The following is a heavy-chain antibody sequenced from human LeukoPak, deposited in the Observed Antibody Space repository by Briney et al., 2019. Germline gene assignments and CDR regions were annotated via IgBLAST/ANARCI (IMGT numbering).Heavy chain of an antibody. D-gene: IGHD3-10*01. CDR2: IIPIFETT. Sequence: SVKVSCKASGGSFSSKAISWVRQAPGQGLEWMGGIIPIFETTNYAQKFQGRVTITADESTNTAYMELSSLRYDDTAVYFCATSRRIHGSGLAVRYSWLDPWGPGTLVTVSS. CDR1: GGSFSSKA. V-gene: IGHV1-69*01. J-gene: IGHJ5*02. CDR3: ATSRRIHGSGLAVRYSWLDP.